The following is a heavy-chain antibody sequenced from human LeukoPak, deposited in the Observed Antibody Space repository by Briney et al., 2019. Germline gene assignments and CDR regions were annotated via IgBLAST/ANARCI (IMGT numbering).Heavy chain of an antibody. D-gene: IGHD3-16*02. CDR2: ISSSGGRT. J-gene: IGHJ4*02. CDR3: AKGHRGQDLSEALDY. Sequence: GGSLRLSCASSGFTFNYYTMNWVRQAPGKGLEWVSVISSSGGRTHYADSVKGRFTVSRDNHEKTLFLQMNSLRVEDTGVYYCAKGHRGQDLSEALDYWGQGTLVTVSS. CDR1: GFTFNYYT. V-gene: IGHV3-23*01.